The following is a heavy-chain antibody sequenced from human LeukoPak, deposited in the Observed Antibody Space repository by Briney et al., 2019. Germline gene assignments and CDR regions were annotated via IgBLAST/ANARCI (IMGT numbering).Heavy chain of an antibody. CDR2: IYTGGTT. J-gene: IGHJ4*02. V-gene: IGHV3-53*01. CDR3: ARDQATSGGGLDS. D-gene: IGHD3-16*01. CDR1: GFTVSGTH. Sequence: PGGSLRLSCAASGFTVSGTHMSWVRQAPGKGLEWVSAIYTGGTTYYSDSVEGRFTISRDKSKNTLYLQMDSLRVEDTAVYYCARDQATSGGGLDSCGQGTLVTVSS.